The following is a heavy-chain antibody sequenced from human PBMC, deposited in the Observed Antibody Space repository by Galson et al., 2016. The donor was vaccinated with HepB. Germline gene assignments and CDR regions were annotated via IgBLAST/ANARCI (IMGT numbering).Heavy chain of an antibody. Sequence: SLRLSCAASGFTFSSYAMSWVRLAPGKGLEWVSAISPGGDSTYYTDSVKGRFTISRDSSKNTLYLQMNSRRAVDTALYYCATIRGNTFGYYLYYFDYWGQGTLVTVSS. D-gene: IGHD3-22*01. V-gene: IGHV3-23*01. CDR3: ATIRGNTFGYYLYYFDY. J-gene: IGHJ4*02. CDR1: GFTFSSYA. CDR2: ISPGGDST.